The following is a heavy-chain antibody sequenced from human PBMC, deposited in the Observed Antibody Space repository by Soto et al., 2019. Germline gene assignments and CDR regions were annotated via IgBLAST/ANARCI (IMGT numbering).Heavy chain of an antibody. V-gene: IGHV1-18*01. CDR1: GYTFTSYG. CDR2: ISAYNGNT. CDR3: ARDPDTAMVGYYYYYGMDV. D-gene: IGHD5-18*01. J-gene: IGHJ6*02. Sequence: GASVKVSCKASGYTFTSYGISWVRQAPGQGLEWMGWISAYNGNTNYAQKLQGRVTMTTDTSTSTAYMELRSLRSDDTAVYYCARDPDTAMVGYYYYYGMDVWGQGTTVTVSS.